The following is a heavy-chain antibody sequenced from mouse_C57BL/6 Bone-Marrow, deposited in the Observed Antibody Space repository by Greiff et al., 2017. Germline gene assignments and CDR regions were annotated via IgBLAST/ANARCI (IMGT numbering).Heavy chain of an antibody. CDR2: IYPRSGYT. V-gene: IGHV1-81*01. CDR3: ARGSIYYDYDGGGY. Sequence: VQLQQSGAELARPGASVKLSCKASGYTFTSYGISWVKQRPGQGLEWIGEIYPRSGYTYYTEKFKGKATLTADKSSSTAYMELRSLTSEDSAVYYCARGSIYYDYDGGGYWGQGTTLTVSS. CDR1: GYTFTSYG. J-gene: IGHJ2*01. D-gene: IGHD2-4*01.